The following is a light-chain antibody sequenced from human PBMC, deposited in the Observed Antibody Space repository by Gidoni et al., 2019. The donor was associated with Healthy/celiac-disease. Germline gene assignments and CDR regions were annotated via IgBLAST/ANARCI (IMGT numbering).Light chain of an antibody. CDR3: QQSYSTLYT. J-gene: IGKJ2*01. Sequence: DIQMTQSPSSLSASVGDRATITCRASQSISSYLNWYQQKPGKAPKLLIYAASSLQSGVPSRFSGSGSGTAFTLTISSLQPEDFATYYCQQSYSTLYTFGQGTKLEIK. V-gene: IGKV1-39*01. CDR2: AAS. CDR1: QSISSY.